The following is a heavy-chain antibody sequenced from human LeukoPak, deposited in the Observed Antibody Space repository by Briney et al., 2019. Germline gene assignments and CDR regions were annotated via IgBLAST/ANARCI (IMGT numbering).Heavy chain of an antibody. V-gene: IGHV4-39*07. Sequence: PSETLSLTCSVSGGSITSSSYYWGWIRQPPGKGLEWIGNIYYSGRTYYSPSLKSRVTISVDTPKNQFSLKLSSVTAADTAVYYCARQKIEVFNWFDLWGQGTLVTVSS. J-gene: IGHJ5*02. CDR1: GGSITSSSYY. CDR2: IYYSGRT. D-gene: IGHD3-22*01. CDR3: ARQKIEVFNWFDL.